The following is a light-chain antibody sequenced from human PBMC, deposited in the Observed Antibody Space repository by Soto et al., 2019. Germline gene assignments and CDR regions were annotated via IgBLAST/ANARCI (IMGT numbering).Light chain of an antibody. CDR1: PSVSSSY. CDR2: GAS. J-gene: IGKJ5*01. Sequence: ENVLTPSPGTLSLSPGERTTLSCRASPSVSSSYLAWYQQKPGQAPRLLIYGASSRATGIPDRFSGSGSGTDFTLTISRLEPEDFAVYYCQQYGSSPPITFGQGTRLEIK. V-gene: IGKV3-20*01. CDR3: QQYGSSPPIT.